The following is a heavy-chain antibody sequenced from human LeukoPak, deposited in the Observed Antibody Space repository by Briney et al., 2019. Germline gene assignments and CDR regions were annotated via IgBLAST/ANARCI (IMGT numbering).Heavy chain of an antibody. V-gene: IGHV3-23*01. CDR2: ISGIGSTT. Sequence: GGSLRLSCAASAFTFSSYAMSWVRQAPGKGLEWVSAISGIGSTTYYADSVKGRFTISRDTSKNTLYLQMNSLRAEDTAVYYCAKDLSRFGELLYYFDYWGQGTLVTVSS. D-gene: IGHD3-10*01. J-gene: IGHJ4*02. CDR1: AFTFSSYA. CDR3: AKDLSRFGELLYYFDY.